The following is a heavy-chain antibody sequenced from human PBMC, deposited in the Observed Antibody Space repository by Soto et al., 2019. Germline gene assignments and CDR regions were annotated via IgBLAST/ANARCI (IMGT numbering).Heavy chain of an antibody. D-gene: IGHD1-1*01. CDR3: AREPEHGTLNWLDP. V-gene: IGHV3-48*02. CDR2: ISSSSSTI. J-gene: IGHJ5*02. CDR1: GFTFSSYS. Sequence: LRLSCAASGFTFSSYSMNWVRQAPGKGLEWVSYISSSSSTIYYAASVKGRFTISRDNAKNSLYLQMNSLRDEDTAVYYSAREPEHGTLNWLDPWGQGTLVTVSS.